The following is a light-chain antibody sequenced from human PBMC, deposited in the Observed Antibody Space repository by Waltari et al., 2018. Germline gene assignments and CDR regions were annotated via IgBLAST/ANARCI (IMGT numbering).Light chain of an antibody. CDR3: SAWDHSLHVHV. Sequence: QPALTQAASVSGTVGQTVTLSCYGHSNNVGSRYGGWYQQISRSAPKTGMFGTSLPSGIPERVSGSKSGTTASLTISGLQPEDEAEYFCSAWDHSLHVHVFGTGTQVTVL. J-gene: IGLJ1*01. CDR1: SNNVGSRY. V-gene: IGLV1-36*01. CDR2: GT.